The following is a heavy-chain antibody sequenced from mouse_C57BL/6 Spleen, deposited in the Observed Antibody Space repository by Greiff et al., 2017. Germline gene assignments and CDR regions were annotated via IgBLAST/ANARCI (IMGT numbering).Heavy chain of an antibody. CDR3: ARKSNYVGFDY. Sequence: QVQLQQPGTELVKPGASVKLSCKASGYTFTSYWMHWVKQRPGQGLEWIGNINPSNGGTNYNEKFKSKATLTVDTSSSTANMQLSSLTSEDSAVYYCARKSNYVGFDYWGQGTTLTVSS. J-gene: IGHJ2*01. CDR2: INPSNGGT. CDR1: GYTFTSYW. D-gene: IGHD2-5*01. V-gene: IGHV1-53*01.